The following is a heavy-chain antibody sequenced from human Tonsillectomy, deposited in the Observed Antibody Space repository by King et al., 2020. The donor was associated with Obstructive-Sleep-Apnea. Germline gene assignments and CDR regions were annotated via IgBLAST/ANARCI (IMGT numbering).Heavy chain of an antibody. CDR1: GGSISSGDYY. CDR3: ARDPKPWYFDL. Sequence: QVQLQESGPGLVKPSQTLSLTCTVSGGSISSGDYYLGWIRQPPGKGLEWLGYIYYSGSTYYNPSLKSRVTISVDTSKNQFSLKLSSVTAADTAVYYCARDPKPWYFDLWGRGTLVTVSS. J-gene: IGHJ2*01. V-gene: IGHV4-30-4*01. CDR2: IYYSGST.